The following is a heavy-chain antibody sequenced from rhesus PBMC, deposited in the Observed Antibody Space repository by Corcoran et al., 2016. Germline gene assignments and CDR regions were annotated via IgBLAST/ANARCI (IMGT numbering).Heavy chain of an antibody. J-gene: IGHJ4*01. V-gene: IGHV3-134*01. CDR1: GFTFDDYA. CDR2: ISWNSGTI. D-gene: IGHD4-4*01. Sequence: EVQLVESGGALAQPGGSLRLSCAASGFTFDDYAMSWVSQAPGKGLGWVSRISWNSGTIYYADSVKGRFTISRDNAKNSLFLQMDRLRAEDTAVYYCTRAYGSHGIDYWGQGVLVTVSS. CDR3: TRAYGSHGIDY.